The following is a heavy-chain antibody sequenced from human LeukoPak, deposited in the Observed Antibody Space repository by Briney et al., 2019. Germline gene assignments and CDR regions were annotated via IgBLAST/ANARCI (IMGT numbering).Heavy chain of an antibody. J-gene: IGHJ4*02. CDR1: GFTFDDYG. V-gene: IGHV3-20*04. CDR3: ARDREYQLLSFLDY. CDR2: VNWNGGST. Sequence: PGGSLRLSCAASGFTFDDYGMSWVRQAPGKGLEWVSGVNWNGGSTGYADSAKGRFTISRDNAKNSLYLQMNSLRAEDTALYYCARDREYQLLSFLDYWGQGTLVTVS. D-gene: IGHD2-2*01.